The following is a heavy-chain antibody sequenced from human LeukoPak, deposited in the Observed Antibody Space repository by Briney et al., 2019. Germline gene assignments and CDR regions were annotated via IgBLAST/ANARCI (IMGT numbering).Heavy chain of an antibody. V-gene: IGHV4-59*01. J-gene: IGHJ6*03. CDR2: IYNSGST. CDR3: ARLRFLDARYYYMDV. D-gene: IGHD3-3*01. Sequence: SETLSLTCSVSGGSISRYYWSWIRQPPGKGLEWIGYIYNSGSTNYNPSLKSRVTISLDTSKNQFSLELSSVTAADTAVYYCARLRFLDARYYYMDVWGKGTTVTVSS. CDR1: GGSISRYY.